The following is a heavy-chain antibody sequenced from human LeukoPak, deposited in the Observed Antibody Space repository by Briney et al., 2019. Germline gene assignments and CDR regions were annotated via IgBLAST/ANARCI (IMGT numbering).Heavy chain of an antibody. CDR1: GYTFTSYA. CDR3: ARGGYYGSGSYRDYYYGMDV. Sequence: GASVKVSCKASGYTFTSYAMHWVRQAPGQRLEWMGWINAGNGNKKYSQKFQGRVTITRDTSASTAYMELSSLRSEDTAVYYCARGGYYGSGSYRDYYYGMDVWGQGTTVTVSS. D-gene: IGHD3-10*01. J-gene: IGHJ6*02. CDR2: INAGNGNK. V-gene: IGHV1-3*01.